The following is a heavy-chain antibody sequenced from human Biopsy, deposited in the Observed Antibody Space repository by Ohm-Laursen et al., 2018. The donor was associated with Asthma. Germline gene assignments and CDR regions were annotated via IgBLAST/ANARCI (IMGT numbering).Heavy chain of an antibody. V-gene: IGHV1-2*06. J-gene: IGHJ2*01. D-gene: IGHD3-16*02. CDR1: GYPFTDYY. Sequence: GSSVKVSCKASGYPFTDYYVHWVRQAPGQGLEWMGRIDPNSGGTNYAQKFLGRVTMTRGTSVNTAFMVLSRLRSDDTAVYYCARIKVRIGAGTDRYFDLWGRGTLATVSS. CDR2: IDPNSGGT. CDR3: ARIKVRIGAGTDRYFDL.